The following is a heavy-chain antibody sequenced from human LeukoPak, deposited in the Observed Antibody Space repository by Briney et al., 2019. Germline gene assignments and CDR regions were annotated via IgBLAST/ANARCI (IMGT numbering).Heavy chain of an antibody. D-gene: IGHD6-13*01. CDR2: INHSGST. Sequence: SETLSLTCAVYGGSFSGYYWSWIRQPPGKGLEWIGEINHSGSTNYNPSLKSRVTISVDTSKNQFSLKLSSVTAADTAVYYCASLRGVGIAAAGTRAVSYYYGIDVWGQGTTVTVSS. V-gene: IGHV4-34*01. CDR1: GGSFSGYY. J-gene: IGHJ6*02. CDR3: ASLRGVGIAAAGTRAVSYYYGIDV.